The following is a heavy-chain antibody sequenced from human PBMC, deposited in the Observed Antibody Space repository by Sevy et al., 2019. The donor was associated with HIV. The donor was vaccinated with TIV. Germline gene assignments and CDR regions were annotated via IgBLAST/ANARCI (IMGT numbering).Heavy chain of an antibody. CDR1: GFTFSDHY. J-gene: IGHJ4*02. CDR2: IRNKANSDTT. V-gene: IGHV3-72*01. Sequence: GGSLRLSCAASGFTFSDHYMDWVRQAPGKGLEWVGRIRNKANSDTTEYAASVKGRFTISRDDSKNSLYLQMNSLKTEDTAVYYCARVPTYGSVTYFLDYWGQGPLVTVSS. D-gene: IGHD3-10*01. CDR3: ARVPTYGSVTYFLDY.